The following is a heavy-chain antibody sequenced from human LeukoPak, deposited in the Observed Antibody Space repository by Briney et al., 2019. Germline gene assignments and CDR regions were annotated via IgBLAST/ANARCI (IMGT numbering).Heavy chain of an antibody. CDR3: TTVESFRLPHDY. V-gene: IGHV3-15*01. CDR1: GFTFSNAW. Sequence: AGGSLRLSCAASGFTFSNAWMSWVRQAPGKGLEWVGRIKSKTDGGTTDYAAPVKGRFTISRDDSKNTLYLQMNSLKTEDTAVYYCTTVESFRLPHDYWGQGTLVTVSS. CDR2: IKSKTDGGTT. J-gene: IGHJ4*02. D-gene: IGHD5-12*01.